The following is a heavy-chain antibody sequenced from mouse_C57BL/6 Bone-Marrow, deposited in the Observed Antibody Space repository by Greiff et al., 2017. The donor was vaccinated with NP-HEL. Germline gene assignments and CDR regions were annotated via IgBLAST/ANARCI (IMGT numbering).Heavy chain of an antibody. CDR3: AGAIVTRYYYAMDY. J-gene: IGHJ4*01. Sequence: VQLKESGAELVKPGASVKLSCTASGFNIKDYYMHWVKQRTEQGLEWIGRIDPEDGETKYAPKFQGKATITADTSSNTAYLQLSSLTSEDTAVYYCAGAIVTRYYYAMDYWGQGTSVTVSS. CDR1: GFNIKDYY. D-gene: IGHD2-5*01. V-gene: IGHV14-2*01. CDR2: IDPEDGET.